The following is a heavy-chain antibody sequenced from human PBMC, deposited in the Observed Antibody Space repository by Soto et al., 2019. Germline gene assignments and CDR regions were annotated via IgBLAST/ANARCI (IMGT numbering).Heavy chain of an antibody. CDR2: IYFSGST. V-gene: IGHV4-39*01. J-gene: IGHJ4*02. Sequence: QLQLQESGPGLVKPSETLSLTCTVSGVSITNTSYSWGWIRQPPGKGLEWIGTIYFSGSTFYNPSLKSRLTISVDTAKNQFSLRLSYVTAADTAVYYCARHGSYWGQGTLVAVSS. CDR3: ARHGSY. CDR1: GVSITNTSYS.